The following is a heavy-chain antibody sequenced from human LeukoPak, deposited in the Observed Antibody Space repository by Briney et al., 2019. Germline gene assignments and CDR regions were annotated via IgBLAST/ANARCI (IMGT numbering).Heavy chain of an antibody. V-gene: IGHV4-4*02. CDR2: MYDSGST. Sequence: AGTLSLTCAVSGGSISSNNWWWGVRQPPGRGLEGIGKMYDSGSTNYNPSLKGRVTISVDMSKNQLSLKLSSVSAADTAVYYCAIRFYGSGSYVDYWGQGTLVTVSS. D-gene: IGHD3-10*01. CDR3: AIRFYGSGSYVDY. CDR1: GGSISSNNW. J-gene: IGHJ4*02.